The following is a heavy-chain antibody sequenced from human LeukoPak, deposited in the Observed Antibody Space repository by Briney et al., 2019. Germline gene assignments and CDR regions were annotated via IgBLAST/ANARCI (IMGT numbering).Heavy chain of an antibody. CDR2: IGPTGSDR. Sequence: GGSLRLSCTDSGLTFSASGFNWVRPAPGKGLEWVASIGPTGSDRYHADSIKGRFTISRDNANNFLYLQMNSLRAEDTAVYYCATETNGRHYDYWGQGTLLTVSS. V-gene: IGHV3-21*06. J-gene: IGHJ4*02. CDR1: GLTFSASG. D-gene: IGHD1-14*01. CDR3: ATETNGRHYDY.